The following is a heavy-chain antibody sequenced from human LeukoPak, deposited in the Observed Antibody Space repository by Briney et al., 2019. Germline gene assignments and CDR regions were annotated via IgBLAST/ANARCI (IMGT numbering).Heavy chain of an antibody. J-gene: IGHJ4*02. CDR2: ISVRSNYI. CDR3: VRLRRNSDTSGFYYYYDF. V-gene: IGHV3-21*01. CDR1: GFTFTDYW. Sequence: GGSLRLSCAASGFTFTDYWMTWVRQAPGKGLEWVSSISVRSNYIYYADSVRGRFRISRDDARDSLYLQMNSLRAEDTAVYYCVRLRRNSDTSGFYYYYDFWGQGTLVTVSS. D-gene: IGHD3-22*01.